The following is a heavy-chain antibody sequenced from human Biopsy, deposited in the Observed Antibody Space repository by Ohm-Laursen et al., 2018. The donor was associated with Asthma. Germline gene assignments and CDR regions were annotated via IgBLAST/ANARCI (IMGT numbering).Heavy chain of an antibody. CDR2: IYYSGST. J-gene: IGHJ4*02. D-gene: IGHD3-22*01. V-gene: IGHV4-31*03. CDR3: ARAQDYYDSRGYYRSFDY. Sequence: PSQTLPLTCIVSYGSITSGGYYWTWIRQHPGKGLEWIGFIYYSGSTYYNPSLKSRVSISIDTSKNQFSLKLSSVTAADTAVYYCARAQDYYDSRGYYRSFDYWGQGTLVTVSS. CDR1: YGSITSGGYY.